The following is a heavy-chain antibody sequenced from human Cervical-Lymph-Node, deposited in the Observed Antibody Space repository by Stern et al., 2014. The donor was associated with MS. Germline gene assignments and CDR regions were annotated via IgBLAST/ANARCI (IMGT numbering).Heavy chain of an antibody. D-gene: IGHD1-26*01. V-gene: IGHV3-74*01. CDR3: ARDLSGRDDS. CDR2: INEDGSTT. CDR1: EFTFGTYW. J-gene: IGHJ4*02. Sequence: VQLVESGGGLVQPGGSLRLSCADSEFTFGTYWMHWVRQVPGKGLMWVSRINEDGSTTNYADSVKGRFTISRDNGRNTLYLQMNSLRAEDTAVYYCARDLSGRDDSWGQGTLVTVSS.